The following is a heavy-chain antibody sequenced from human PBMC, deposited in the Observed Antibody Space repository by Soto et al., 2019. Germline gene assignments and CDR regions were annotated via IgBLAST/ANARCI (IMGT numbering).Heavy chain of an antibody. CDR3: AHRRAYCTGGSCYSIWFDP. Sequence: QITLKESGPTLVKPTQTLTLTCTFSGFSLSTSGMGVGWIRQPPGKALEWLALIYWDDDKRYSPSLKSRLTITKDTSKNQVVLTMTNMDPVDTATYYCAHRRAYCTGGSCYSIWFDPWGKGTLVTVSS. CDR2: IYWDDDK. V-gene: IGHV2-5*02. D-gene: IGHD2-15*01. CDR1: GFSLSTSGMG. J-gene: IGHJ5*02.